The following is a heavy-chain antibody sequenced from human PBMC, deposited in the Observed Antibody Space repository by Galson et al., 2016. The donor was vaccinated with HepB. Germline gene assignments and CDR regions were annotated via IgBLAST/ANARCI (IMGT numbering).Heavy chain of an antibody. CDR1: GYSFTSYW. V-gene: IGHV5-51*01. Sequence: QSGAEVKKPGESLKLSCEGSGYSFTSYWIGWVRQMPGKGLEWMGTIYPGDSDTRYSPSSQGQVTISADKSISAAYLQGNGLKASDTAIYYCARRSSDAFDIWGQGTMVTVSS. J-gene: IGHJ3*02. D-gene: IGHD3-10*01. CDR3: ARRSSDAFDI. CDR2: IYPGDSDT.